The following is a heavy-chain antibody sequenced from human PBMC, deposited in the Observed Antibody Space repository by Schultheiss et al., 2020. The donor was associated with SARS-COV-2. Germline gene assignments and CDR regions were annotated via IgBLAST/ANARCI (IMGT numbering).Heavy chain of an antibody. CDR1: GYTFTSYA. D-gene: IGHD3-3*01. CDR2: ISAYNGNT. Sequence: ASVKVSCKASGYTFTSYAMHWVRQAPGQRLEWMGWISAYNGNTNYAQKLQGRVTMTTDTSTSTAYMELRSLRSDDTAVYYCARDLQIFGGTYYYYGMDVWGQGTTVTVSS. J-gene: IGHJ6*02. V-gene: IGHV1-18*01. CDR3: ARDLQIFGGTYYYYGMDV.